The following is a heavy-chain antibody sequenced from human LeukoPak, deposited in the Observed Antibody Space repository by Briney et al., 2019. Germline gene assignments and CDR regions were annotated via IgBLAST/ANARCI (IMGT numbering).Heavy chain of an antibody. V-gene: IGHV4-34*12. CDR1: GGSFSGYY. CDR2: IFYSGST. CDR3: AKSNGYGLVDI. D-gene: IGHD3-10*01. J-gene: IGHJ3*02. Sequence: PSETLSLTCAVYGGSFSGYYWSWIRQPPGECLEWIGNIFYSGSTYYSPSLKSRVTISLDTSRNQFSLKLNSVTAADTAVYYCAKSNGYGLVDIWGQGTMVTVSS.